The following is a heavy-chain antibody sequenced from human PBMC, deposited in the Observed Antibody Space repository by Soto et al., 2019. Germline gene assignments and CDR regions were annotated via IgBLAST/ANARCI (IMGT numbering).Heavy chain of an antibody. CDR3: ARARGAADGTGWFDP. D-gene: IGHD6-13*01. V-gene: IGHV4-59*01. CDR2: IYYSGNT. CDR1: GGSISTYY. J-gene: IGHJ5*02. Sequence: SETLSLTCTVSGGSISTYYWSWIRQPPGKGLEWIGYIYYSGNTNYNPSLKSRVTISVDTSKNQFSLKLSSVTAADTAVYFCARARGAADGTGWFDPWGQGTLVTVSS.